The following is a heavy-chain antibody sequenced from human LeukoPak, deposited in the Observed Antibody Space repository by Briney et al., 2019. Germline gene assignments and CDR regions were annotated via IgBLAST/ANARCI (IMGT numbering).Heavy chain of an antibody. CDR3: ARAITTSGFRTDY. CDR2: ISADNTNT. V-gene: IGHV1-18*01. J-gene: IGHJ4*02. Sequence: GXXXXGWISADNTNTNYAQKLQGRVTMTTDTSTRTAYMELRSLRSDDTALYYCARAITTSGFRTDYWGQGTLVTVSS. D-gene: IGHD2/OR15-2a*01.